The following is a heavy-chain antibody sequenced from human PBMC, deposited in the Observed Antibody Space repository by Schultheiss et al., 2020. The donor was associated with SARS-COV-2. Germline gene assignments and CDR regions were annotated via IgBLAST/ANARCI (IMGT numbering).Heavy chain of an antibody. J-gene: IGHJ4*02. CDR3: ARDGGSYVSEVN. CDR2: INHSGST. V-gene: IGHV4-30-4*01. D-gene: IGHD1-26*01. CDR1: GGSISSGDYY. Sequence: SETLSLTCTVSGGSISSGDYYWSWIRQPPGKGLEWIGEINHSGSTNYNPSLKSRVTISVDTSKNQFSLKLSSVTAADTAVYYCARDGGSYVSEVNWGQGTLVTVSS.